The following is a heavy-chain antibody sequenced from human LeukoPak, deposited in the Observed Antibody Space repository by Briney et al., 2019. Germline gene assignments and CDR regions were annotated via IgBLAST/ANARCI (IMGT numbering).Heavy chain of an antibody. V-gene: IGHV4-59*01. CDR3: ARGTRRYCTNGVCPYYYYYGMDV. CDR2: MYYSGST. CDR1: GGSISSYY. J-gene: IGHJ6*02. Sequence: SETLSLTCTVSGGSISSYYWSWIRQPPGKGLEWIGYMYYSGSTNYNPSLKSRVTISVDTSKNQFSLKLSSVTAADTAVYYCARGTRRYCTNGVCPYYYYYGMDVWGQGTTVTVSS. D-gene: IGHD2-8*01.